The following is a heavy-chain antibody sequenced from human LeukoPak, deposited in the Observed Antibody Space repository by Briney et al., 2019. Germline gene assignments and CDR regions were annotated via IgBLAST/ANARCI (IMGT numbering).Heavy chain of an antibody. J-gene: IGHJ5*02. V-gene: IGHV3-23*01. D-gene: IGHD3-10*01. CDR1: GFTFSSNA. CDR3: ARFFMGFDP. Sequence: GGSLRLSCAVSGFTFSSNAMSWVRQAPGKGLEWVSGINNSGGSTYYADSVKGRFTISRDNSKNTLYLQMSSLRAEDTAVYFCARFFMGFDPWGQGTLVTVSS. CDR2: INNSGGST.